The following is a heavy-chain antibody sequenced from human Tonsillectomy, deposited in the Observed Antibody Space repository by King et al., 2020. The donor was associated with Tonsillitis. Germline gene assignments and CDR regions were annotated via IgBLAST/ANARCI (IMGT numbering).Heavy chain of an antibody. Sequence: VQLLESGGGLVQPGGSLRLSCAASGLTFSSYALRWVRQASGEGLEWGSTISASGAITYDSDSVKGRFTISRDNSKNKLYLQMNSLGAEDTAVYYCAKGGIAVADFDSWGQGTLVTVSS. CDR3: AKGGIAVADFDS. CDR1: GLTFSSYA. J-gene: IGHJ4*02. CDR2: ISASGAIT. D-gene: IGHD6-19*01. V-gene: IGHV3-23*01.